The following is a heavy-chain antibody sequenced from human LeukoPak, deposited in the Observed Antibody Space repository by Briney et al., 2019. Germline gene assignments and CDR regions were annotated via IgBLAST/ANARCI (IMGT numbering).Heavy chain of an antibody. CDR3: ARMGGIHWEYFDY. D-gene: IGHD1-26*01. CDR1: GFTFSSFG. J-gene: IGHJ4*02. CDR2: IWDDGTNK. Sequence: PGGSLRLSCAASGFTFSSFGMHWVRQAPGKGLEWVAVIWDDGTNKYYADSVKGRFTISRDNSKNTLYLQMNSLRAEDTGVYYCARMGGIHWEYFDYWGQGTLVTVST. V-gene: IGHV3-33*08.